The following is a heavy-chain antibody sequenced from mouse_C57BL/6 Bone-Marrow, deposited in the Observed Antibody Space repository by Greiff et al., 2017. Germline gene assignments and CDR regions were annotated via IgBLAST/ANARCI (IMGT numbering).Heavy chain of an antibody. CDR2: ISSGGDYI. Sequence: EVNVVESGEGLVKPGGSLKLSCAASGFTFSSYAMSWVRQTPEKRLEWVAYISSGGDYIYYADTVTGRFTISRDNARNTLYLQMSSLKSEDTAMYYCTRFYDYDRGFDYWGQGTTLTVSS. CDR3: TRFYDYDRGFDY. D-gene: IGHD2-4*01. CDR1: GFTFSSYA. J-gene: IGHJ2*01. V-gene: IGHV5-9-1*02.